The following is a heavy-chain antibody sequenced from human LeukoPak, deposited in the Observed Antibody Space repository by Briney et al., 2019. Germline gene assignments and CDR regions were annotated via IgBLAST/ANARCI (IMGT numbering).Heavy chain of an antibody. Sequence: PSETLSLTCTVSGYSISSGYYWAWIRQPPGKGLEWIGNIYPSGTTYYNPSLKSRVTMSVDTSQNQFSLRLSSVTAADTAVYYCARLPHYDILTGYYWSWFDPWGQGTLVTVSS. CDR1: GYSISSGYY. D-gene: IGHD3-9*01. V-gene: IGHV4-38-2*02. J-gene: IGHJ5*02. CDR2: IYPSGTT. CDR3: ARLPHYDILTGYYWSWFDP.